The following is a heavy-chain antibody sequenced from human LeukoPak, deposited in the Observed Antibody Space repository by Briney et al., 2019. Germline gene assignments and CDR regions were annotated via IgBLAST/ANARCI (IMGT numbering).Heavy chain of an antibody. CDR3: AKVSDSSGYYYVIDY. J-gene: IGHJ4*02. Sequence: PSETLSLTCTVSGGSISSGDYYWSWIRQPPGKGLEWIGYIYYSGSTYYNPSLKSRVTISVDTSKNQFSLKLSSVTAADTAVYYCAKVSDSSGYYYVIDYWGQGTLVTVSS. CDR1: GGSISSGDYY. D-gene: IGHD3-22*01. V-gene: IGHV4-30-4*01. CDR2: IYYSGST.